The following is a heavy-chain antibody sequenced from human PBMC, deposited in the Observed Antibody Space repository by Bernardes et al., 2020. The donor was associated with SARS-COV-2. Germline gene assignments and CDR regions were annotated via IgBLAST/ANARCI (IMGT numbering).Heavy chain of an antibody. CDR1: GVSVSSSSYF. CDR3: ARLPDWNAFDI. V-gene: IGHV4-39*01. Sequence: SETLSLTCTVSGVSVSSSSYFWGWIRQPPGKGLEWIGSVYYSGSTYDNPSLKSRVTISVDTSKNQYSLRLNSVTAADTAVYYCARLPDWNAFDIWGQGTMVTVSS. CDR2: VYYSGST. J-gene: IGHJ3*02. D-gene: IGHD1-1*01.